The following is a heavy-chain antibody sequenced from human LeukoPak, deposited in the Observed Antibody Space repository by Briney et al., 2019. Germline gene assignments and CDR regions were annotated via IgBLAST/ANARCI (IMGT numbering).Heavy chain of an antibody. D-gene: IGHD3-9*01. J-gene: IGHJ5*02. V-gene: IGHV4-39*01. Sequence: AQTLSLTCTVSGGSISSNTYYWGWIRQPPGKGLEWIGSIYHNGTTHYSGSTHYNPSLNSQVTMSVDTSKNQFSLKLSSVTAADTAVYYCARHNPQTSVLRYFDWLADNWFDPWGQGTLVTVSS. CDR2: IYHNGTTHYSGST. CDR1: GGSISSNTYY. CDR3: ARHNPQTSVLRYFDWLADNWFDP.